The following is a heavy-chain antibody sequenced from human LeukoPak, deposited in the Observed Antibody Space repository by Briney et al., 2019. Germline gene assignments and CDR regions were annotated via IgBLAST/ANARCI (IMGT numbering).Heavy chain of an antibody. D-gene: IGHD2-2*01. V-gene: IGHV4-39*07. CDR1: GGSISSSSYY. CDR2: IYYSGST. CDR3: ARVESTRAIDY. J-gene: IGHJ4*02. Sequence: PSETLSLTCTVSGGSISSSSYYWGWIRQPPGKGLEWIGSIYYSGSTYYNPSLKSRVTISVDTSKNQFSLKLSSVTAADTAVYYCARVESTRAIDYWGQGTLVTVSS.